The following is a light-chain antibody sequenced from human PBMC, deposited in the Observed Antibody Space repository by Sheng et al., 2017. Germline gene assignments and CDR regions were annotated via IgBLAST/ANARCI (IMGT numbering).Light chain of an antibody. CDR3: QQRRNWPPLT. J-gene: IGKJ4*01. CDR1: QSVSIN. CDR2: DAS. Sequence: EIVLTQSPATLSVSPGESVTLSCRASQSVSINLAWYQQTLGQAPRLLFYDASTRATGIPARFSGSGSGTEFTLTISSLEPEDFAVYYCQQRRNWPPLTFGGGTKVEIK. V-gene: IGKV3-11*01.